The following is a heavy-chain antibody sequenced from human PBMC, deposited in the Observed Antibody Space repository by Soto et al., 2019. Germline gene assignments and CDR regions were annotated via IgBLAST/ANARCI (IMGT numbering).Heavy chain of an antibody. CDR1: GFTFSNYW. Sequence: GGSVRLSCAASGFTFSNYWMSWVRQAPGKGLEWVANIKQDGSEKYCVGSVKGRFTITRDNAKNSLYLQMNSLRAEDTAVYYCARDPRLGELSLSFDYWGQGTLVTVSS. J-gene: IGHJ4*02. V-gene: IGHV3-7*03. CDR2: IKQDGSEK. CDR3: ARDPRLGELSLSFDY. D-gene: IGHD3-16*02.